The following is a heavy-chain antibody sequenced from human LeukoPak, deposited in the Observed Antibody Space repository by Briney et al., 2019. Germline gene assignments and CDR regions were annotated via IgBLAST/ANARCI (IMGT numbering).Heavy chain of an antibody. J-gene: IGHJ5*02. V-gene: IGHV4-39*01. CDR1: GDSISSNSYY. D-gene: IGHD3-10*01. Sequence: PSETLSLTCTVSGDSISSNSYYWAWIRQPPGQGLEWFGSIYYTGDTYYNSSLKSRVTISVDTTKNQYSLKMSSVTAADAAVYYCARPFGVRGVISPYNWLDPWGQGTLVTVSS. CDR2: IYYTGDT. CDR3: ARPFGVRGVISPYNWLDP.